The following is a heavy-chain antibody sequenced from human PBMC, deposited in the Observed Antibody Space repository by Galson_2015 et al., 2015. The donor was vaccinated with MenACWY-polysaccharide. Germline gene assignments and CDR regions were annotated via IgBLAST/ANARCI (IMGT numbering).Heavy chain of an antibody. Sequence: SVKVSCKASGYTFTSYGINWVRQATGQGLEWMGWMNPNSGNTGYPQKFQGRVTMTRNTSISTAYMELSSLRSEDTAVYYCARGSAPDGIAMAKVVNDYRGQGTLVTVSS. CDR3: ARGSAPDGIAMAKVVNDY. D-gene: IGHD6-19*01. J-gene: IGHJ4*02. CDR1: GYTFTSYG. V-gene: IGHV1-8*01. CDR2: MNPNSGNT.